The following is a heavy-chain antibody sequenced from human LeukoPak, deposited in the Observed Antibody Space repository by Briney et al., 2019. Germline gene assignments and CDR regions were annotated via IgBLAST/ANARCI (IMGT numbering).Heavy chain of an antibody. CDR2: INPNSGGT. Sequence: ASVTVSCXASGYTFTGYYMHWVRQAPGPGLEWMGWINPNSGGTNYAQTFQGRVTMTRDTSTSTVYMELSSLRSEDTAVYYCARVSPGAGDPGYFDYWGQGTLVTVSS. CDR1: GYTFTGYY. D-gene: IGHD7-27*01. J-gene: IGHJ4*02. V-gene: IGHV1-2*02. CDR3: ARVSPGAGDPGYFDY.